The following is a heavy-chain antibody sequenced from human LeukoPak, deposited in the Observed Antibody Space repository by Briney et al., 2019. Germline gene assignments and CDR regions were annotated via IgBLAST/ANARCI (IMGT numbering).Heavy chain of an antibody. D-gene: IGHD5-24*01. CDR2: ISGSGGST. V-gene: IGHV3-23*01. CDR1: GFTFSGYA. Sequence: GGSLRLSCAASGFTFSGYAMSWVRQAPGKGLEWVSAISGSGGSTYYADSVKGRFTISRDNSKNTLYLQMNSLRAEDTAVYYCAKGTNRWLQLYYFDYWGQGTLVTVSS. CDR3: AKGTNRWLQLYYFDY. J-gene: IGHJ4*02.